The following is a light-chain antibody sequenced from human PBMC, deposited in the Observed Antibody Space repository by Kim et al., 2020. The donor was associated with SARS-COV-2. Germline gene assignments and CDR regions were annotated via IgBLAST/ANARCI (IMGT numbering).Light chain of an antibody. J-gene: IGKJ1*01. CDR2: GAS. V-gene: IGKV3-15*01. CDR1: QNVDSN. CDR3: QQYNKWPPWT. Sequence: EIVMTQSPATLSVSPGERATLSCRASQNVDSNLAWYQQKPGQAPRLLIYGASSRATGIPARFSGSGSGTEFTLTISSLQSEDFAIYYCQQYNKWPPWTFGQGTKVDIK.